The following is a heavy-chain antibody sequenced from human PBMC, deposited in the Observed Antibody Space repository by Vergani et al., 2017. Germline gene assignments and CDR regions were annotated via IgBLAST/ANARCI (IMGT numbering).Heavy chain of an antibody. CDR3: ARRREGLRYFDWLSVAPAFDI. D-gene: IGHD3-9*01. J-gene: IGHJ3*02. CDR2: INIGGRT. V-gene: IGHV3-66*02. Sequence: LVESGGGLVQPGGSLRLSCAASSFSVSSHYMTWVRQAPGKGLEWVSTINIGGRTSYADSVKGRLTLTRDDSKNTLHLQMNSLRPEDTAVYYCARRREGLRYFDWLSVAPAFDIWGQGTMVTVSS. CDR1: SFSVSSHY.